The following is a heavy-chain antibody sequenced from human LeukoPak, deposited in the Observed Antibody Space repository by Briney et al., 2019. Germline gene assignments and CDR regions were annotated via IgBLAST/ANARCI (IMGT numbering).Heavy chain of an antibody. CDR1: GGTFSSYA. J-gene: IGHJ4*02. D-gene: IGHD5-24*01. V-gene: IGHV1-69*05. CDR3: ALSDRRDGYNRTGRPLDY. Sequence: GASVKVSCKASGGTFSSYAISWVRQAPGQGLEWMGGIIPIFGTANYAQKFQGRVTMTTDTSTSTAYMELRSLRSDDTAVYYCALSDRRDGYNRTGRPLDYWGQGTLVTVSS. CDR2: IIPIFGTA.